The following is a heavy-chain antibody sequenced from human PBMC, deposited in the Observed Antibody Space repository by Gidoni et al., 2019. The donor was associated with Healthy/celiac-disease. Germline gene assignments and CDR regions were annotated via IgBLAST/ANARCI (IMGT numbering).Heavy chain of an antibody. J-gene: IGHJ3*02. D-gene: IGHD6-6*01. CDR2: IYYSGST. V-gene: IGHV4-30-4*01. Sequence: QVQLQESGPGLVKPSQTLSLTCTVSGGSISRGDYYWSWIRQPPGKGLAWIGYIYYSGSTYYNPSLKSRVTISVDTSKNQFSLKLSSVTAADTAVYYCARDDVGSSSTTDAFDIWGQGTMVTVSS. CDR1: GGSISRGDYY. CDR3: ARDDVGSSSTTDAFDI.